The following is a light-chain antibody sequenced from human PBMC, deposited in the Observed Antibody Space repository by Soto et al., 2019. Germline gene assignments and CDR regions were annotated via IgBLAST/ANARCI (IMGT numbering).Light chain of an antibody. CDR1: SSDVGGFDH. CDR2: DVS. V-gene: IGLV2-14*03. CDR3: YSFTTTNTYV. J-gene: IGLJ1*01. Sequence: QSVLTQPASVSGSPGQSITISCTGASSDVGGFDHVSWYQQHPGKVPRLLIYDVSSRPSGVSDRFSGSKSGNTASLTISGLQAEVEADHYCYSFTTTNTYVFGTGTKLTVL.